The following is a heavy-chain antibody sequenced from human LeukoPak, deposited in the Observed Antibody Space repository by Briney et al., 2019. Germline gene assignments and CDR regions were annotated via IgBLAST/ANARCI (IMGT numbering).Heavy chain of an antibody. CDR2: ISGSGGST. CDR1: GFTFSSYA. V-gene: IGHV3-23*01. J-gene: IGHJ4*02. CDR3: AKDIEVVPAANIAAAGNY. D-gene: IGHD2-2*01. Sequence: PGGSLRLSCAASGFTFSSYAMSWVRQAPGKGLEWVSAISGSGGSTYYADSVKGRFTISRDNSKNTLYLQMNSLRAEDTAVYYCAKDIEVVPAANIAAAGNYWGQGTLVTVSS.